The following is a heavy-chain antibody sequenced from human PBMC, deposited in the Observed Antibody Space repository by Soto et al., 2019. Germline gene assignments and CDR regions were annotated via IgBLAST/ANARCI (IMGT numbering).Heavy chain of an antibody. CDR3: ACTRSSSGGPADGMDV. V-gene: IGHV1-18*01. CDR1: GYTFTSYG. CDR2: ISAYNGNT. J-gene: IGHJ6*02. Sequence: QVQLVQSGAEVKKPGASVKVSCKASGYTFTSYGISWVRQAPGQGLEWMGWISAYNGNTNYAQKLQGRVTMTTDTATSTAYMELGSLRSDDTAVYYCACTRSSSGGPADGMDVWGQGTTVTVSS. D-gene: IGHD6-19*01.